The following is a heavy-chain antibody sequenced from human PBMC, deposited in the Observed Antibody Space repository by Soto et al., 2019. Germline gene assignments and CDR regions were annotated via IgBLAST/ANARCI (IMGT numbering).Heavy chain of an antibody. J-gene: IGHJ4*02. D-gene: IGHD2-21*02. Sequence: PSQTLSLTCAISGDSVSSNSAAWNLIMQSPSRGLEWLGRTYYRSKWYNDYAVSVKSRITINPDTSKNQFSLQLNSVTPEDTAVYYCARAVLLTRLGGNSPLDYWGQGTRVTVPQ. CDR1: GDSVSSNSAA. CDR2: TYYRSKWYN. CDR3: ARAVLLTRLGGNSPLDY. V-gene: IGHV6-1*01.